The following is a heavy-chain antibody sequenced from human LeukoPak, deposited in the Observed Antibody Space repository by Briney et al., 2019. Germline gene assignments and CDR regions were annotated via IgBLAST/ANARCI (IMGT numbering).Heavy chain of an antibody. CDR1: GFTFSSYG. J-gene: IGHJ4*02. V-gene: IGHV3-30*19. CDR2: ISYDGTNK. CDR3: ARGGSSWYDPTDY. D-gene: IGHD6-13*01. Sequence: PGGSLRLSCAASGFTFSSYGMHWVRQAPGKGLEWVAVISYDGTNKHYADSARGRFTISRDDSKNTLYLQMNSLRPEDTALYYCARGGSSWYDPTDYWGLGTLVTVSS.